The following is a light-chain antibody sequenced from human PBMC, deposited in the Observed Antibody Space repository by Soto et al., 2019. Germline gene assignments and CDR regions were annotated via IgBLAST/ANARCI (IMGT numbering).Light chain of an antibody. CDR3: QQYDTSPRT. Sequence: EIVMTQSPATLSVSPGDRATLSCRASQSVTSNLAWYQQKPGQAPRLLIYGASTRATGIPARFSGSGSGTEFTLTISSLQSEDFAVYHCQQYDTSPRTFGGGTKVDIK. J-gene: IGKJ4*01. V-gene: IGKV3-15*01. CDR2: GAS. CDR1: QSVTSN.